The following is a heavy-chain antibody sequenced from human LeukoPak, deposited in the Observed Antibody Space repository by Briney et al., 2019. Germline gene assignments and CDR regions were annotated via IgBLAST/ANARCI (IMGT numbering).Heavy chain of an antibody. CDR1: GGSISSYY. D-gene: IGHD3-10*01. J-gene: IGHJ6*03. V-gene: IGHV4-4*09. CDR2: IYTSVST. CDR3: ARATNYGSGYYYYMDV. Sequence: SETLSLTCTVSGGSISSYYWSWIRHPPGKGLEWIGYIYTSVSTNYNPSLKSRVTISVDTSKNQFSLKLSSVTAADTAVYYCARATNYGSGYYYYMDVWGKGTTVTVSS.